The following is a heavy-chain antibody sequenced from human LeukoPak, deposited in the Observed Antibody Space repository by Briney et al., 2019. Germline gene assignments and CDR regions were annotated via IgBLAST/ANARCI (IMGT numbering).Heavy chain of an antibody. J-gene: IGHJ4*02. CDR2: IYYSGST. Sequence: PSETLSLTCTVAGGSISSTTYYWGWIRQPPGKGLEWIGSIYYSGSTYYNSSLKSRVTISVDTSKNQFSLKLTSVTAADTAVYYCASRPYDDSSGSTREYRYYFDYWGQGTLVTVSS. CDR1: GGSISSTTYY. D-gene: IGHD3-22*01. V-gene: IGHV4-39*01. CDR3: ASRPYDDSSGSTREYRYYFDY.